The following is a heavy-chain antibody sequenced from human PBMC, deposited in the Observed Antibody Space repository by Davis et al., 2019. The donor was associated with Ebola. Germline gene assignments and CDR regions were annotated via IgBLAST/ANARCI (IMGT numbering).Heavy chain of an antibody. CDR2: ISNSCDYR. CDR3: ARGNYYGMDV. CDR1: GFTFSSYA. V-gene: IGHV3-23*01. Sequence: GESLKISCAASGFTFSSYAMSWVRQAPGKGLEWVLGISNSCDYRYYADSVKGRFTISRDNAKNTLYLQMNSLRAEDTAVYYCARGNYYGMDVWGQGTTVTVSS. J-gene: IGHJ6*02.